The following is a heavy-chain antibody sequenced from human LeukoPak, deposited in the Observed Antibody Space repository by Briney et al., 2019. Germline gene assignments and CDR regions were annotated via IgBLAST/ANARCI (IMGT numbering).Heavy chain of an antibody. Sequence: GGSLRLSCAASGFTFSSYDMHWVRQATGKGLEWVSAIGTAGDTYYPGSAKGRFTISRENAKNSLYLQMNSLRAGDTAVYYCARSINYYDSSGLNAFDIRGQGRMVTVSS. V-gene: IGHV3-13*01. CDR3: ARSINYYDSSGLNAFDI. CDR2: IGTAGDT. J-gene: IGHJ3*02. D-gene: IGHD3-22*01. CDR1: GFTFSSYD.